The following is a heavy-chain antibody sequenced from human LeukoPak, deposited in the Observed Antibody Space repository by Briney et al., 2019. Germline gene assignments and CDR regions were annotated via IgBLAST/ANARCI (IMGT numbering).Heavy chain of an antibody. CDR2: ISYDGSNK. CDR3: ARVGAAALPDYYYYYGMDV. V-gene: IGHV3-30*03. D-gene: IGHD6-13*01. CDR1: GFTFTDYY. J-gene: IGHJ6*02. Sequence: GGSLRLSCAASGFTFTDYYMSWIRQAPGKGLEWVAVISYDGSNKYYADSVKGRFTISRDNSKNTLYLQMNSLRAEDTAVYYCARVGAAALPDYYYYYGMDVWGQGTTVTVSS.